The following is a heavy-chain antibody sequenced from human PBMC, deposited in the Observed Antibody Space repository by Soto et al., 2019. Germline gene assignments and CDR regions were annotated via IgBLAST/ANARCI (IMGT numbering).Heavy chain of an antibody. V-gene: IGHV4-31*03. CDR1: GGSISSGGYY. CDR3: AXGSSXAGLYYGMDV. D-gene: IGHD6-6*01. J-gene: IGHJ6*02. Sequence: QVQLQESGPGLVKPSQTLSLTCTVSGGSISSGGYYWTWIRQHPGKGLEWIGYNYYSGITYYNPSLKSRVTISLDTSKNQFSLKLSSVTAADTAVYYCAXGSSXAGLYYGMDVWGQGTTVTVSS. CDR2: NYYSGIT.